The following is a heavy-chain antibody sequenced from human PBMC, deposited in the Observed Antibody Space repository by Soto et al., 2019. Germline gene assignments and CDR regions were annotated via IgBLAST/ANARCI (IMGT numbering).Heavy chain of an antibody. CDR2: ISSSSSYI. V-gene: IGHV3-21*01. D-gene: IGHD1-26*01. CDR3: ASSYSGSYPFDY. CDR1: GFTFSSYS. Sequence: EVQLVESGGGLVKPGGSLRLSCAASGFTFSSYSMNWVRQAPGKGLEWVSSISSSSSYIYYADSVKGRFTISRDNAKNSLYLKMNSLRAEDTAVYYCASSYSGSYPFDYWGQGTLVTVSS. J-gene: IGHJ4*02.